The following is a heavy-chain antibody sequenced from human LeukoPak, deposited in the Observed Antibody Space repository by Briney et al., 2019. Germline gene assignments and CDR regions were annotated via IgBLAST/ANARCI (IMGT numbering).Heavy chain of an antibody. J-gene: IGHJ4*02. CDR2: IYHSGST. Sequence: SGTLSLTCAVSGGSISSSNWWSWVRQPPGKGLEWIGEIYHSGSTNYNPSLKSRVTISVDKSKNQFSLKLSSVTAADTAVYYCARHRDHDWSGYYYFDYWGQGTLVTVSS. D-gene: IGHD3-3*01. CDR1: GGSISSSNW. V-gene: IGHV4-4*02. CDR3: ARHRDHDWSGYYYFDY.